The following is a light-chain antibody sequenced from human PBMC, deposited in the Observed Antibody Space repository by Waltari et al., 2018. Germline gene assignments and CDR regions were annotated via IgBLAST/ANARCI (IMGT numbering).Light chain of an antibody. V-gene: IGKV1-17*01. CDR1: QGISSY. CDR3: LQHNTYPWT. CDR2: AAT. J-gene: IGKJ1*01. Sequence: DIQMTQSPSSLSASVGDTVTITCRASQGISSYLNWFQQKPGKAPKLLIYAATTLQSGVPSRFSGSGYGTEFTLTISSLQPEDFAAYYCLQHNTYPWTFGQGTKVEI.